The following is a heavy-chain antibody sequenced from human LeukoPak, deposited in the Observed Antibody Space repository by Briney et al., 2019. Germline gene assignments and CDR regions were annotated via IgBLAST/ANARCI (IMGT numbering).Heavy chain of an antibody. V-gene: IGHV1-18*01. D-gene: IGHD2-15*01. CDR3: ARDQDVVVVAATLRYFQH. CDR1: GYTFTSYG. CDR2: ISAYNGNT. Sequence: ASVKVSCKASGYTFTSYGISWVRQAPGQGLEWMGWISAYNGNTNYAQKLQGRVTMTTDTSTSTAYMELRSLRSDDTAVYYCARDQDVVVVAATLRYFQHWGQGTLVTVSS. J-gene: IGHJ1*01.